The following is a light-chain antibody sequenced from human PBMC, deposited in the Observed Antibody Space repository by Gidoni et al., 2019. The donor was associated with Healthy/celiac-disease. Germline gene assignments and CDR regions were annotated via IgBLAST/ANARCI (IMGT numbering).Light chain of an antibody. CDR2: WAS. Sequence: DIVMTQSPDSLSVSLGERATINCKSSQSVLYSSTNKNYLAWYQQKPGQPPKLLICWASTRESGVPDRFSGSGSVTDFTLTISSLQAEDVAVYYCQQYYSTPETFGQGTKVEIK. CDR1: QSVLYSSTNKNY. J-gene: IGKJ1*01. V-gene: IGKV4-1*01. CDR3: QQYYSTPET.